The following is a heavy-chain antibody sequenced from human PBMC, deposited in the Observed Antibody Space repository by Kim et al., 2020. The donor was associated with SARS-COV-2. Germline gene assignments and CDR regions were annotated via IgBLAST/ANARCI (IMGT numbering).Heavy chain of an antibody. CDR3: ARDPGRRFDY. D-gene: IGHD1-1*01. V-gene: IGHV3-7*01. Sequence: GGSLRLSCAASGFMFGTYWMTWVRQAPGKGLEWVASIKEDGSDKYYVDSVKGRFTISKDNAKSSLFLQMNSLRAEDTAVYYCARDPGRRFDYWGQGTLVTVSS. CDR2: IKEDGSDK. CDR1: GFMFGTYW. J-gene: IGHJ4*02.